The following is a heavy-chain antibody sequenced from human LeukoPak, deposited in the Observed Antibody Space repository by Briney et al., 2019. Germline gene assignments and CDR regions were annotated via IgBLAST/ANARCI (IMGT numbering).Heavy chain of an antibody. CDR3: ARRQFDSFGSDY. CDR2: SRNKENGYNT. V-gene: IGHV3-72*01. J-gene: IGHJ4*01. D-gene: IGHD3-22*01. CDR1: RFTSSDYF. Sequence: GGSLRLSCAASRFTSSDYFMDWVRQAPGKGLEWVGRSRNKENGYNTEYAASVIRRFTISTYHSNTSVYLQMNSLKTEDTAVYYCARRQFDSFGSDYWGQGTLVTVSS.